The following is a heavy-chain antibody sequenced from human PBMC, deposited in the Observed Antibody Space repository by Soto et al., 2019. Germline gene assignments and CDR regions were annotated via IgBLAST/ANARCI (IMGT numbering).Heavy chain of an antibody. D-gene: IGHD2-2*01. J-gene: IGHJ3*01. CDR2: IYWDDDT. CDR1: GFSLSADGVG. V-gene: IGHV2-5*02. Sequence: ITLKESGPTLVKPTQTLTLTCSFSGFSLSADGVGVGWIRQPPGKALEWLALIYWDDDTRYRPSLKSRLTITKDSSKNQVVLTMTNMDPVDTATYYCAHAYGGTSWPNDAFDVWGQGTVVTVSS. CDR3: AHAYGGTSWPNDAFDV.